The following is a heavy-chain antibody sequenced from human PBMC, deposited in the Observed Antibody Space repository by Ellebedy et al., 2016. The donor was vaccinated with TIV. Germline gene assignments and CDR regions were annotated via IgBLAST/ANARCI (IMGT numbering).Heavy chain of an antibody. V-gene: IGHV3-53*01. CDR1: GFTVNNNY. CDR3: VGGPLGIRK. J-gene: IGHJ4*02. Sequence: PGGSLRLSCAASGFTVNNNYMSWVRQAPGTGLEWVSVIYSGGGISYLESVRGRFTISRDNPKNTVYLQMNSLRAEDTAVYFCVGGPLGIRKWGPGTLVTVSS. D-gene: IGHD3-16*01. CDR2: IYSGGGI.